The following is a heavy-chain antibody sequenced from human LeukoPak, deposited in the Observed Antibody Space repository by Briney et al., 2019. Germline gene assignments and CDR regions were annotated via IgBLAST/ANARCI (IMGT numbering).Heavy chain of an antibody. Sequence: GASVKVSCKASGYTFTAFYMHWVRQASGQGLGWMGWINPNSGATNYAQKFQGRVTMTRDTSISTAYMELSRLRSDDTAVYYCARAHLIAAAGYNWFDPWGQGTLVTVSS. CDR3: ARAHLIAAAGYNWFDP. D-gene: IGHD6-13*01. J-gene: IGHJ5*02. CDR1: GYTFTAFY. CDR2: INPNSGAT. V-gene: IGHV1-2*02.